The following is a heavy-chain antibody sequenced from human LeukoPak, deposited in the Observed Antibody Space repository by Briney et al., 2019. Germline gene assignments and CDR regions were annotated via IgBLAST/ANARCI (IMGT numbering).Heavy chain of an antibody. V-gene: IGHV3-23*01. Sequence: GGSLRLSCAASGFTFSSYAMSWVRQPPGKGLEWVSAISGSGGSTYYADSVKGRFTISRDNSKNTLYLQMNSLKAEDTAVYYCAKDTYSPNGNWFDPWGQGTLVTVSS. D-gene: IGHD1-26*01. CDR3: AKDTYSPNGNWFDP. CDR1: GFTFSSYA. CDR2: ISGSGGST. J-gene: IGHJ5*02.